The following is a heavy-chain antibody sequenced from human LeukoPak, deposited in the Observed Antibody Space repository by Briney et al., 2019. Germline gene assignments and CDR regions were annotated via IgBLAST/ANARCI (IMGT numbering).Heavy chain of an antibody. Sequence: GGSLRLSCAASGFSFISYGMHWVRQAPGKGLEWVGVISDDGRSRDYADSVKGRFTISRDNSKDTLYLQMNSLRAEDTSVYYCAKRPSYYRDCVSYFDYWGQGTLGNVSS. V-gene: IGHV3-30*18. CDR1: GFSFISYG. D-gene: IGHD4-17*01. CDR3: AKRPSYYRDCVSYFDY. CDR2: ISDDGRSR. J-gene: IGHJ4*02.